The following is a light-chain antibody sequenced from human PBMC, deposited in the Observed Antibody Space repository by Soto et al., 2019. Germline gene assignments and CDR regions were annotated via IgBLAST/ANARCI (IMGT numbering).Light chain of an antibody. CDR1: QSVGANY. Sequence: EIVLTQSPGTLSVSPGERAALSCRASQSVGANYLAWYQQKPGQAPRLLIYGASIRASGIPDRFSGSGSGTDFTLTITRLEPADFAVYYCQQYSSSPITFGQGTRLETK. J-gene: IGKJ5*01. V-gene: IGKV3-20*01. CDR3: QQYSSSPIT. CDR2: GAS.